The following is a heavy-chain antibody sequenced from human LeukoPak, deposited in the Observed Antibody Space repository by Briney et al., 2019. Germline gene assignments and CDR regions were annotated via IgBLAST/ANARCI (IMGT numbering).Heavy chain of an antibody. J-gene: IGHJ3*02. Sequence: PSETLSLTCAVYGGSFSGYYWSWIRQPPGKGLEWTGEINHSGSTNYNPSLKSRVTISVDTSKNQFSLKLSSVTAADTAVYYCARGAGRITIFGVVIRGNAFDIWGQGTMVTVSS. V-gene: IGHV4-34*01. CDR3: ARGAGRITIFGVVIRGNAFDI. CDR2: INHSGST. D-gene: IGHD3-3*01. CDR1: GGSFSGYY.